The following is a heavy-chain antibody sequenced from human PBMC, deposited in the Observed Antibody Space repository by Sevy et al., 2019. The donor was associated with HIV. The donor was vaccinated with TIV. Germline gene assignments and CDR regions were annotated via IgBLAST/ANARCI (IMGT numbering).Heavy chain of an antibody. V-gene: IGHV4-39*01. D-gene: IGHD3-9*01. Sequence: SETLSLTCTVSGGSISSSSQFWAWIRQSPGKGLEWIGNVYNSGTTEYNPSLKSRITISVDTSKNKFSLKLTSVTAADTAVYYCARQLSYYDSLTGSQRSYWLDTWGHGNLVTVSS. CDR3: ARQLSYYDSLTGSQRSYWLDT. CDR1: GGSISSSSQF. CDR2: VYNSGTT. J-gene: IGHJ5*01.